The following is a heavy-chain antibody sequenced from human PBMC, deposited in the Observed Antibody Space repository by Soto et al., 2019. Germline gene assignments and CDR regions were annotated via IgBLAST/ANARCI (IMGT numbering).Heavy chain of an antibody. D-gene: IGHD3-10*01. V-gene: IGHV4-31*03. CDR1: GGSISNGGYY. J-gene: IGHJ5*02. CDR2: IYYSGST. CDR3: ARSYMVRGVANWFDP. Sequence: SETLSLTCTVSGGSISNGGYYWSWIRQHPGKGLEWIGYIYYSGSTYYNPSLKSRVTISVDTSKNQFSLKLTSVTAADTAVYYCARSYMVRGVANWFDPWGQGTLVTVSS.